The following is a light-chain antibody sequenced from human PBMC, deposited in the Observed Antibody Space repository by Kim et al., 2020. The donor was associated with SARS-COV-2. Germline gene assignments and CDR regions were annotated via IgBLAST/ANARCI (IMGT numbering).Light chain of an antibody. J-gene: IGKJ2*01. Sequence: DIQMTQSPSSLSASVGDRVTITCRASQSISNYLNWYQQKPGKAPKLLIYAASSFQSGVPSSFSGSGSGTDFTLTISSLQPEEFATYYCQQSYSTPYTFGQGTKLEI. CDR2: AAS. CDR1: QSISNY. CDR3: QQSYSTPYT. V-gene: IGKV1-39*01.